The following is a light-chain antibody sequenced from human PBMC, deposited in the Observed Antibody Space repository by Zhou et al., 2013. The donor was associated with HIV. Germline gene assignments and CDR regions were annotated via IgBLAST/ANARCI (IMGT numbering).Light chain of an antibody. CDR1: QSISSW. Sequence: DIQLTQSPSILSASVGDRVTITCRASQSISSWLAWYQQKPGKVPKLLIYTASTLQSGVPSRFSGSGAGTDFTLTISGLQPDDFATYYCQQYNSYSGTFGQGTKVEIK. CDR3: QQYNSYSGT. CDR2: TAS. J-gene: IGKJ1*01. V-gene: IGKV1-5*03.